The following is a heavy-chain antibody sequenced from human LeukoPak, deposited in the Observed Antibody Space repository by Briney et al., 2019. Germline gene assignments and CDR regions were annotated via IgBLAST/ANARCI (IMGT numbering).Heavy chain of an antibody. V-gene: IGHV4-34*01. CDR2: LTQSGST. CDR3: ARYLGGGNFDL. Sequence: GSLRLSCAASGFTFSSYAMSWVRQAPAKGLQWMEELTQSGSTNSNPSLKSRVTVSADTSKNQLSLKSSSVTAADTAVYYCARYLGGGNFDLWGQGTMVTVSA. CDR1: GFTFSSYA. D-gene: IGHD3-16*01. J-gene: IGHJ3*01.